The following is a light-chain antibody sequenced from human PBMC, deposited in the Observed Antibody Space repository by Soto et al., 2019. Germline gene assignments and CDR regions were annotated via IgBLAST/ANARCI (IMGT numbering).Light chain of an antibody. Sequence: VMTQSPAPLSVSAGERAAPPCRASQSVSTNLAWYQQKPDQAPRLLIYDASNRATGIPARFSGGGSGTYFTLTISSLEPEDFAVYYCQQYGSSGTFGQGTKVDI. CDR2: DAS. V-gene: IGKV3-11*01. J-gene: IGKJ1*01. CDR3: QQYGSSGT. CDR1: QSVSTN.